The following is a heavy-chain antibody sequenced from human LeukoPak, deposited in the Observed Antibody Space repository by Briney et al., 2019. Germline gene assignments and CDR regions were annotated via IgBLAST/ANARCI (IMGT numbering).Heavy chain of an antibody. J-gene: IGHJ3*02. CDR1: GFTFSSYA. CDR3: ARPTTVTTISADAFDI. D-gene: IGHD4-17*01. Sequence: GGSLRLSCAASGFTFSSYAMHWVRQAPGKGLEWVAVISYDGSSKYYADSVKGRFTISRDNSKNSLYLQMNSLRAEDSSVYYCARPTTVTTISADAFDIWGQGTMVTVSS. CDR2: ISYDGSSK. V-gene: IGHV3-30-3*01.